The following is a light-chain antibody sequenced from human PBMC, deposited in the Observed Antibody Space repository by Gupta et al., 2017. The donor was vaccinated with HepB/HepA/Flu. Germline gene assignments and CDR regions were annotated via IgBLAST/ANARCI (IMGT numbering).Light chain of an antibody. CDR1: RSNIGKNY. V-gene: IGLV1-51*01. CDR3: GTSVGDIRTVV. J-gene: IGLJ3*02. Sequence: QSVLTQPPSVSAAPGPKVTIYCSGSRSNIGKNYVSWYQQLPAITANTLIEYTNNRPSGIMALGLCYSTGKTATPRSIGVQTGEEDDDYYGTSVGDIRTVVFGGGTKLTVL. CDR2: YTN.